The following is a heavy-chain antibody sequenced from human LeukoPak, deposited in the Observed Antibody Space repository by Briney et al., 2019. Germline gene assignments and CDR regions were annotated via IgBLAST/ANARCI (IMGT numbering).Heavy chain of an antibody. CDR1: GFTFSTYA. D-gene: IGHD2-15*01. CDR3: AKEASSYSYFDY. Sequence: PGGSLRLSCAASGFTFSTYAMSWVRQAPGKGLEWVSAIRGGGGSASYADSVKGRSTISRDNSQNTLYLQMNSLRAEDTAVYYCAKEASSYSYFDYWGQGTLVTVSS. V-gene: IGHV3-23*01. J-gene: IGHJ4*02. CDR2: IRGGGGSA.